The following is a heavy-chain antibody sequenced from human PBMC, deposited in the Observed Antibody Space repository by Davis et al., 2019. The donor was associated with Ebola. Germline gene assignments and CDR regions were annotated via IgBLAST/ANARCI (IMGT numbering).Heavy chain of an antibody. CDR2: ISSSSSYI. V-gene: IGHV3-21*04. CDR1: GFTFSSYS. D-gene: IGHD2-2*01. Sequence: GESLKISCAASGFTFSSYSMNWVRQAPGKGLEWVSSISSSSSYIYYADSVKGRFTISRDNAKNSLYLQMNSLRAEDTAVYYCARDRPRDIVVPKKNYGMDVWGQGTTVTVSS. CDR3: ARDRPRDIVVPKKNYGMDV. J-gene: IGHJ6*02.